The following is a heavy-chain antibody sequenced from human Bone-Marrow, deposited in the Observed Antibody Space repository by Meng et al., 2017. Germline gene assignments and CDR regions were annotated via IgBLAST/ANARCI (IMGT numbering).Heavy chain of an antibody. CDR1: GGSISSYY. J-gene: IGHJ4*02. V-gene: IGHV4-59*12. Sequence: SETLSLTCTVSGGSISSYYWSWIRQPPGKGLEWIGSIYYSGSTYYNPSLKSRVTISVDTSKNQFSLKLSSVTAADTAVYYCARDSGIAVAGTPPKGFLYYWGQGTLVTVSS. CDR2: IYYSGST. CDR3: ARDSGIAVAGTPPKGFLYY. D-gene: IGHD6-19*01.